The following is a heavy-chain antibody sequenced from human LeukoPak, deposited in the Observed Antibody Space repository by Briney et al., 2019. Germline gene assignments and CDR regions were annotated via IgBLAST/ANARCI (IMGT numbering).Heavy chain of an antibody. V-gene: IGHV2-70*11. CDR1: GFSLSTSGIC. CDR3: ARTATASIAAAGPFDY. D-gene: IGHD6-13*01. Sequence: SGPTLVNPTQTLTLTCTFSGFSLSTSGICVSWIRQPPGKALEWLARIDWDDDKYYSTSLKTRLTISKDTSKNQVVLTMTNMDPVDTATYYCARTATASIAAAGPFDYWGQGTLVTVSS. J-gene: IGHJ4*02. CDR2: IDWDDDK.